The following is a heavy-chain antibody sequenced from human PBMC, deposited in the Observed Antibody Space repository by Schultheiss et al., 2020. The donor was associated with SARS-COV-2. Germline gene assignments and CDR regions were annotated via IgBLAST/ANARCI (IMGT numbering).Heavy chain of an antibody. Sequence: GGSLRLSCAASGFTFSSYAMHWVRQAPGKGLEWVAVISYDGSNKYYADSVKGRFTISRDNSKNTLYLQMNSLRAEDTAVYYCARGKYQLLFDRFSWFDPWGQGTLVTVSS. CDR1: GFTFSSYA. V-gene: IGHV3-30*04. D-gene: IGHD2-2*01. CDR2: ISYDGSNK. J-gene: IGHJ5*02. CDR3: ARGKYQLLFDRFSWFDP.